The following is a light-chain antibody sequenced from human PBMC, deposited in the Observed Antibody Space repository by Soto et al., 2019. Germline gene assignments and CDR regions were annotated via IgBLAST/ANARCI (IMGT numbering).Light chain of an antibody. CDR1: QSIGAY. J-gene: IGKJ1*01. Sequence: DIQMTQSPSSLSASVGDRVIITCRAGQSIGAYLNWYQHKPGKAPNLLIFFASTLQTGVPSRFSGSGSETHFSLTINYVQPEDFATYYCQQTHTSPVTFGQGTKVEMK. CDR2: FAS. V-gene: IGKV1-39*01. CDR3: QQTHTSPVT.